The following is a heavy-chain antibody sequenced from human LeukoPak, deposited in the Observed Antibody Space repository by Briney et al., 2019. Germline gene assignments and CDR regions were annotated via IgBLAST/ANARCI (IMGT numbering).Heavy chain of an antibody. CDR3: AKSRGMTTVTNTPRD. CDR2: ISFDGRNA. V-gene: IGHV3-30-3*02. D-gene: IGHD4-17*01. CDR1: GFTFSSYA. Sequence: GTSLRLSCAASGFTFSSYAMHWVRQAPGKGLEWVAVISFDGRNAYYADSVKGRFTISRDNSKNTLYLQMNSLRAEDTAVYYCAKSRGMTTVTNTPRDWGQRTLVTVSS. J-gene: IGHJ4*02.